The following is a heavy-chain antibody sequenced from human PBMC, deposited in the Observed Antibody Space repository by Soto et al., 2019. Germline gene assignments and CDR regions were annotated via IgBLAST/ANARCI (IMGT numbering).Heavy chain of an antibody. V-gene: IGHV3-23*01. CDR1: GFTFSSYA. D-gene: IGHD3-10*01. CDR2: ISGSGGST. J-gene: IGHJ4*02. CDR3: AKPPLAMVRGVIMSSYYFDY. Sequence: PGGSLRLSCAASGFTFSSYAMSWVRQAPGKGLEWVSAISGSGGSTYYADSVKGRFTISRDNSKNTLYLQMNSLRAEDTAVYYCAKPPLAMVRGVIMSSYYFDYWGQGTLVTVSS.